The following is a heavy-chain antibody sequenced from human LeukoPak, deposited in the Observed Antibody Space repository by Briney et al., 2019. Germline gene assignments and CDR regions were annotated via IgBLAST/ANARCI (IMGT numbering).Heavy chain of an antibody. J-gene: IGHJ6*02. CDR2: SGSA. D-gene: IGHD3-10*01. CDR1: GGDTVSGGSSRKYY. CDR3: ARTRRHYYGSGKNLTPWPAGLDV. V-gene: IGHV4-61*01. Sequence: SETLSLTCTVSGGDTVSGGSSRKYYWTWIRQPPGKGLEWIGYSGSANYNPSLKSRVTISIDTSKRHFSLTLSSVTAADTAVYYCARTRRHYYGSGKNLTPWPAGLDVWGQGTTVTVS.